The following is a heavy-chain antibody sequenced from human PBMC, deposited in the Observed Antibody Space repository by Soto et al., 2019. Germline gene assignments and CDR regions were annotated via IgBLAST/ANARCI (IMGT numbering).Heavy chain of an antibody. CDR3: ARGPLVVLNYFES. CDR2: IFPLTDIP. V-gene: IGHV1-69*02. CDR1: GGTFRNYP. J-gene: IGHJ4*02. D-gene: IGHD2-15*01. Sequence: QVQLVQSGTEVKKPGSSVKVSCKASGGTFRNYPINWVRQAPGQGLEWMGSIFPLTDIPDYAQNFQARLTISADKSTSTAYIELSSLTSYDTAMYFCARGPLVVLNYFESCGQGTLVTVSS.